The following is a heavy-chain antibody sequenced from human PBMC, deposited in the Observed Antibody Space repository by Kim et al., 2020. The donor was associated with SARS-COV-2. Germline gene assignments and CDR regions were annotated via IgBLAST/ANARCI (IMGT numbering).Heavy chain of an antibody. J-gene: IGHJ4*02. CDR1: GFTFSSYE. Sequence: GGSLRLSCAASGFTFSSYEMNWVRQAPGKGLEWVSYISSSGSTINYADSVKGRFTISRDNAKNSLYLQMNSLRAEDTAVYYCARGGYSGYETPHDYWGQGTLVTVSS. CDR3: ARGGYSGYETPHDY. D-gene: IGHD5-12*01. V-gene: IGHV3-48*03. CDR2: ISSSGSTI.